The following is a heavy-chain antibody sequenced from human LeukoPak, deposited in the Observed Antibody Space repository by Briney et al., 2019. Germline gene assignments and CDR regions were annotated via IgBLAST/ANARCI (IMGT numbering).Heavy chain of an antibody. V-gene: IGHV3-48*01. Sequence: GGSLRLSCAASGFTVSSNYMSWVRQAPGKGLEWVSYISSSSSTIYYADSVKGRFTISRDNAKNSLYLQMNSLRAEDTAVYYCARVFKQTPGDYWGQGTLVTVSS. D-gene: IGHD3-10*01. J-gene: IGHJ4*02. CDR2: ISSSSSTI. CDR3: ARVFKQTPGDY. CDR1: GFTVSSNY.